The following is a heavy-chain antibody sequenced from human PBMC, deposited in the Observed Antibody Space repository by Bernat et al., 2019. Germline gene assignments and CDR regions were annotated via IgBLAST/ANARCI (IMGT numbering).Heavy chain of an antibody. CDR3: AREWDYDIVTGQRRDAFDI. CDR1: GFTFSSYC. Sequence: ASGFTFSSYCMHWVRQAPGKGLEWVAVIWYDGSNKYYADSVNVRFTISRDNSKNTLYLHMNSLRAEDTAVYYCAREWDYDIVTGQRRDAFDIWGQGTMV. J-gene: IGHJ3*02. D-gene: IGHD3-9*01. CDR2: IWYDGSNK. V-gene: IGHV3-33*01.